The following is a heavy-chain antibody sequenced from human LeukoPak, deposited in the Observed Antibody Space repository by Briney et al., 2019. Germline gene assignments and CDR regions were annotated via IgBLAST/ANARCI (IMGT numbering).Heavy chain of an antibody. CDR1: GGSISSSSYY. CDR3: ARLGTAMAADY. D-gene: IGHD5-18*01. Sequence: SETLSLTCTVSGGSISSSSYYWGWLRQPPGKGLEWIGSIYYSGSTYYNPSLKSRVTISVDTSKNQFSLKLSSVTAADTAVYYCARLGTAMAADYWGQGTLVTVSS. CDR2: IYYSGST. V-gene: IGHV4-39*01. J-gene: IGHJ4*02.